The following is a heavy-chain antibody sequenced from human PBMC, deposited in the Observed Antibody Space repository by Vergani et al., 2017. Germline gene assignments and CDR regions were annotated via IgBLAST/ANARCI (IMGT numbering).Heavy chain of an antibody. CDR2: VSGSSATP. D-gene: IGHD5-12*01. CDR3: TKGSRGYTGYFFYY. CDR1: GFSFPGYA. V-gene: IGHV3-23*01. Sequence: EVQLLESGGGLVQPGGSLRLSCEASGFSFPGYAMSWVRQAPGKGLEWVSSVSGSSATPYYADSVKGRFIISRDNSKNTLHLQMNSLRADDTAVYYCTKGSRGYTGYFFYYWGQGTLATVS. J-gene: IGHJ4*02.